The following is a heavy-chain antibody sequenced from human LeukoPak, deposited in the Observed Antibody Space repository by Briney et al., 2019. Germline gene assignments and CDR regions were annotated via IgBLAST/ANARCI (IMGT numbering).Heavy chain of an antibody. J-gene: IGHJ6*03. CDR2: IYYSGYT. Sequence: SETLSLTCTVSGGSISSSGFYWGWIRQPPGKGLEWIGSIYYSGYTYYKPSLKSRVTISIDTSKNQFSLKLNSVTAADTAVYYCARDPLNDFWNDYYHPYMDVWGKGTTVIVSS. CDR1: GGSISSSGFY. D-gene: IGHD3-3*01. CDR3: ARDPLNDFWNDYYHPYMDV. V-gene: IGHV4-39*02.